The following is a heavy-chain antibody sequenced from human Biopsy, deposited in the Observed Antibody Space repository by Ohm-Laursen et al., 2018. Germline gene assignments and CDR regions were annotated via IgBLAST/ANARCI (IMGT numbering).Heavy chain of an antibody. CDR3: ARVGVGAPSIDYFDS. V-gene: IGHV4-59*01. CDR2: IYYSGST. J-gene: IGHJ4*02. D-gene: IGHD1-26*01. CDR1: GGSIGSFF. Sequence: GPLSLTCTVSGGSIGSFFWSWIRQPPGKGLEWIGYIYYSGSTNYNPSLKSRVTISVDRSKNHFSLELSSVTAADTAVYYCARVGVGAPSIDYFDSWGQGALVTVSS.